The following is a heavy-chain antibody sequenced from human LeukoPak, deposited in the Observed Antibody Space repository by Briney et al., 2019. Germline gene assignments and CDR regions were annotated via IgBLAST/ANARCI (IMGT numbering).Heavy chain of an antibody. CDR3: ARMVVADGSYAFDI. CDR1: GYTFTSYG. Sequence: ASVKVSCKASGYTFTSYGVSWVRQAPGQGLEWMGCISAYNGNTNYAQKVQGRVTMTTDTSTSTAYMELRSLRSDDTAVYYCARMVVADGSYAFDIWGQGTMVTVSS. CDR2: ISAYNGNT. D-gene: IGHD2-15*01. J-gene: IGHJ3*02. V-gene: IGHV1-18*01.